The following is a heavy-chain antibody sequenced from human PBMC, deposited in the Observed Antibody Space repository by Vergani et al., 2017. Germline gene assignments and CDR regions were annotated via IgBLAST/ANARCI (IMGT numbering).Heavy chain of an antibody. CDR2: ISGSGGST. V-gene: IGHV3-23*04. CDR3: ANVCSSTSCYSGSVDY. Sequence: VQLVESGGGLVKPGGSLRLSCAASGFTFSDYYMSWIRQAPGKGLEWVSAISGSGGSTYYADSVKGRFTISRDNSKNTLYLQMNSLRAEDTAVYYCANVCSSTSCYSGSVDYWGQGTLVTVSS. CDR1: GFTFSDYY. J-gene: IGHJ4*02. D-gene: IGHD2-2*01.